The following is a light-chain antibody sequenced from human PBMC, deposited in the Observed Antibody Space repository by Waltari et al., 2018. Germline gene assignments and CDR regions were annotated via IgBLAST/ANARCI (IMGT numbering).Light chain of an antibody. CDR1: SSAVGDYNY. Sequence: QSALTPPASVSGSPGQSITISCTGTSSAVGDYNYVSWYQQHPGKAPKLMLYEVSNRPSGVSNRFSGSRSGNTASLTISGLQAEDEADYYCSSYTSSRTLVFGGGTKLTVL. J-gene: IGLJ2*01. V-gene: IGLV2-14*01. CDR3: SSYTSSRTLV. CDR2: EVS.